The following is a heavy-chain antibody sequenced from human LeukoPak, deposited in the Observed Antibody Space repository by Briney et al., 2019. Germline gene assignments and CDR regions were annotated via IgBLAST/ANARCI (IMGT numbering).Heavy chain of an antibody. CDR3: ARSAADGDYEDN. V-gene: IGHV1-2*02. CDR2: INPNSGGT. CDR1: GYTFTSYV. Sequence: ASVKVSCKASGYTFTSYVISWVRQAPGQGLEWMGWINPNSGGTNYAQKFQGRVTMTRDTSISTAYMELSRLRSDDTAVYYCARSAADGDYEDNWGQGTLVTVSS. J-gene: IGHJ4*02. D-gene: IGHD4-17*01.